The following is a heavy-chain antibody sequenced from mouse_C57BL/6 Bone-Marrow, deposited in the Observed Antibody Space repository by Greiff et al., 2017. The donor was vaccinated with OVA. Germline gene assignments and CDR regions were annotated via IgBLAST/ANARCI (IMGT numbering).Heavy chain of an antibody. CDR1: GYSITSGYY. Sequence: EVQVVESGPGLVKPSQSLSLTCSVTGYSITSGYYWNWIRQFPGNKLEWMGYISYDGSNNYNPSLKNRISITRDTSKNQFFLKLNSVTTEDTATYYCANTLYYYGSSFYYFDYWGQGTTLTVSS. J-gene: IGHJ2*01. V-gene: IGHV3-6*01. D-gene: IGHD1-1*01. CDR3: ANTLYYYGSSFYYFDY. CDR2: ISYDGSN.